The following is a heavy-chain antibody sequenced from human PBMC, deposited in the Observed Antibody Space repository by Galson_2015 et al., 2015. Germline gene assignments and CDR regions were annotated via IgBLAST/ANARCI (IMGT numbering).Heavy chain of an antibody. CDR2: LNPNNGDT. Sequence: SVKVSCKASGYTFIDYFVHWVRQAPGQGLEWMGRLNPNNGDTDYAQKFQGWVTMTRDTSVNTAYMELRRLRSDDTAVYYCARDEGRGCGDDCVTAFDVWGQGTMVTVSS. CDR3: ARDEGRGCGDDCVTAFDV. J-gene: IGHJ3*01. V-gene: IGHV1-2*04. CDR1: GYTFIDYF. D-gene: IGHD2-21*02.